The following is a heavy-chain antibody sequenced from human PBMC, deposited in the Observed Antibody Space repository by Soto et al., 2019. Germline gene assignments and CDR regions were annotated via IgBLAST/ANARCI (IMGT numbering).Heavy chain of an antibody. J-gene: IGHJ6*02. D-gene: IGHD2-2*02. V-gene: IGHV4-31*03. Sequence: QVQLQESGPGLVKPSQTLSLTCTVSGGSISSGGYYWSWIRQHPGKGLEWIGYIYYSGSTYYNPSLKSRVTISVDTSKNQFSLKLSSVTAADTAVYYCARDRVSYCSSTSCYMGPWYYGMDVWGQGTTVTVSS. CDR1: GGSISSGGYY. CDR3: ARDRVSYCSSTSCYMGPWYYGMDV. CDR2: IYYSGST.